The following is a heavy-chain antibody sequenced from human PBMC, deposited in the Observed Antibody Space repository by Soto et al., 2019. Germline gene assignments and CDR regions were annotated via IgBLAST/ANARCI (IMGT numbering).Heavy chain of an antibody. V-gene: IGHV4-39*07. CDR1: GGSISSSSYY. Sequence: SETLSLTCTVSGGSISSSSYYWGWIRQPPGKGLEWIGSIYYSGSTYYNPSLESRLSISVDTSKNQISLTLNSVTAADTAVYYCARAGETYYDFWSGFSPIDYWGPGTLVTVSS. CDR3: ARAGETYYDFWSGFSPIDY. CDR2: IYYSGST. J-gene: IGHJ4*02. D-gene: IGHD3-3*01.